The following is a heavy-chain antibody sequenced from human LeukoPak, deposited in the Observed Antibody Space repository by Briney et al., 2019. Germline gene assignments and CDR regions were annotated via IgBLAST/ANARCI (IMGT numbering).Heavy chain of an antibody. D-gene: IGHD3-22*01. Sequence: GGSLRLSCAASGFTFSSYAMSWVRQAPGKGLEWVSAISGSGGSTYYADSVKGRFTISRGNSKNTLYLQMNSLRAEDTAVYYCAKEWHYYDSSGYRTYFDYWGQGTLVTVSS. CDR3: AKEWHYYDSSGYRTYFDY. CDR1: GFTFSSYA. V-gene: IGHV3-23*01. J-gene: IGHJ4*02. CDR2: ISGSGGST.